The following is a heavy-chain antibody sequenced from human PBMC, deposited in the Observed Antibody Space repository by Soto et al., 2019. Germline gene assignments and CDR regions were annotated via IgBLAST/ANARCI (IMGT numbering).Heavy chain of an antibody. V-gene: IGHV4-31*03. D-gene: IGHD6-6*01. CDR2: IYYSGST. J-gene: IGHJ6*02. Sequence: SETLSLTCTVSGGSISSGGYYWSWIRQHPGKGLEWIGYIYYSGSTYYNPSLKSRVTISVDTSKNQFSLKLSSVTAADTAVYYCARDLGYSSSSDYYYYGMDVWGQGTTVTVSS. CDR1: GGSISSGGYY. CDR3: ARDLGYSSSSDYYYYGMDV.